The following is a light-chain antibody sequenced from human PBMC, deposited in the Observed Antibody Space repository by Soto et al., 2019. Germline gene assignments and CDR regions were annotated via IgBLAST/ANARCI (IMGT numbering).Light chain of an antibody. J-gene: IGKJ4*01. CDR1: QSVSSSY. CDR2: GAS. Sequence: EIVLTQSPGTLSLSPGERATLSCRASQSVSSSYLAWYQHRPGQAPRLFIYGASSRATGIPDRFSGSGSGTDFTLIISRLEPEDFAVYYCQQYGSSLLTFGGGTKVEIK. CDR3: QQYGSSLLT. V-gene: IGKV3-20*01.